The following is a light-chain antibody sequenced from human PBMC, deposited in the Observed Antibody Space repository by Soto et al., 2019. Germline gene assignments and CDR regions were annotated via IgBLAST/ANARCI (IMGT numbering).Light chain of an antibody. J-gene: IGKJ1*01. Sequence: DLQMTQSPSTLSGSVGDRVTITFRASQTISSWLDWYQQKPVKAPKLLIYKTSTLKSGVPSRFSGSRSGTEFTLTISSLQLDEFATYYCQHYNSYSEAFGQGTKVEL. V-gene: IGKV1-5*03. CDR3: QHYNSYSEA. CDR1: QTISSW. CDR2: KTS.